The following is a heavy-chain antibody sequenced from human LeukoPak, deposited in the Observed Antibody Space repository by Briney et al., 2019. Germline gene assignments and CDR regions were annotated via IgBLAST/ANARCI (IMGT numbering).Heavy chain of an antibody. Sequence: PSETLSLTCTVSGGSISSYYWSWIRQPPGKGLELIGYIYYSGSTNYNPSLKSRVTISVDTSKNQFSLKLSSVTAADTAVYYCARIYCSSTSCLDYWGQGTLVTVSS. J-gene: IGHJ4*02. CDR3: ARIYCSSTSCLDY. CDR1: GGSISSYY. V-gene: IGHV4-59*01. CDR2: IYYSGST. D-gene: IGHD2-2*01.